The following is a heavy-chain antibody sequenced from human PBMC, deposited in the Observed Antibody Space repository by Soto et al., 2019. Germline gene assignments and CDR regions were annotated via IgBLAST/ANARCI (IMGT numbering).Heavy chain of an antibody. V-gene: IGHV3-33*01. D-gene: IGHD4-17*01. CDR2: IGSDGRRA. Sequence: QVQLVESGGGVVQPEGSLRLLCAASGLTFGRHGMHWDRQAPGKGLEWVAVIGSDGRRASYADSVKGRFTISRDNGQNTLYLQMNSLRAEETAVYYCARDDDYGYNGLDYWGQGTLVSVSS. CDR1: GLTFGRHG. CDR3: ARDDDYGYNGLDY. J-gene: IGHJ4*02.